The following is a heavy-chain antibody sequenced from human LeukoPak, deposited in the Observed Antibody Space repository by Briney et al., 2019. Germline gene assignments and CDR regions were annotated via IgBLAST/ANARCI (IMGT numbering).Heavy chain of an antibody. CDR3: AREGRKSRGIEIVREKERGYYYMDV. J-gene: IGHJ6*03. CDR1: GFTFSSYE. Sequence: GGSLRLSCAASGFTFSSYEMNWVRQAPGKGLEWVSYISSSGSTIYYADSVKGRFTISRDNAKNSLYLQMNSLRAEDTALYYCAREGRKSRGIEIVREKERGYYYMDVWGKGTTVTVSS. CDR2: ISSSGSTI. V-gene: IGHV3-48*03. D-gene: IGHD3-10*02.